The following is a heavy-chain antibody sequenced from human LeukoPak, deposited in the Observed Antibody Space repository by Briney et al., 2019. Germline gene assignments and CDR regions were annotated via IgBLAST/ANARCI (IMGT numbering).Heavy chain of an antibody. D-gene: IGHD5-24*01. V-gene: IGHV3-23*01. Sequence: GGSLRLSCAASGFTFSSYALSWVRQAPGKGLEWVSAISESGGTRNYVDSVKGRFTISRDNSKNTLYLQMSSLRAEDTAVYYCAREMATITYAFDIWGQGTMVTVSS. CDR3: AREMATITYAFDI. CDR2: ISESGGTR. J-gene: IGHJ3*02. CDR1: GFTFSSYA.